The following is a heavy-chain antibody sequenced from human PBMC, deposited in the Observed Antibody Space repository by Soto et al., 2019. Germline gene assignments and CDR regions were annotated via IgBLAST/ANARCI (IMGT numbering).Heavy chain of an antibody. J-gene: IGHJ4*02. V-gene: IGHV1-18*01. CDR3: ARSYQPYSTPAGY. Sequence: QVKLVQSGAEVKKPGASVKVSCKASGYTFSSYDISWVRQAPGQGLEWMGWLSSNNGNTNYAQKVQGRLTMTTDTSTSTAYMELRSLRSDDTAVYYCARSYQPYSTPAGYWGQGTLVTVSS. CDR2: LSSNNGNT. CDR1: GYTFSSYD. D-gene: IGHD2-21*01.